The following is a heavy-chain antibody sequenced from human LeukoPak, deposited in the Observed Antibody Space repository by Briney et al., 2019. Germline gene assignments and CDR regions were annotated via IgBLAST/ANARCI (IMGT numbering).Heavy chain of an antibody. J-gene: IGHJ6*02. V-gene: IGHV3-33*01. CDR3: ARVRPYYGSGSYDYYYYGMDV. D-gene: IGHD3-10*01. CDR1: GFTFSSYG. Sequence: GRSRRLSCAASGFTFSSYGMHWVRQAPGKGLEWVAVIWYDGSNKYYADSVKGRFTISRDNSKNTLYLQMNSLRAEDTAVYYCARVRPYYGSGSYDYYYYGMDVWGQGTTVTVSS. CDR2: IWYDGSNK.